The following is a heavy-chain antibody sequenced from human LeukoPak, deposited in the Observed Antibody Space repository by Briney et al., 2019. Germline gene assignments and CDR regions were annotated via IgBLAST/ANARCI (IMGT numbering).Heavy chain of an antibody. CDR1: GFTFSSYW. V-gene: IGHV3-7*01. J-gene: IGHJ4*01. D-gene: IGHD6-19*01. CDR3: ARRRAVAFDY. Sequence: GGSLRLSCAGYGFTFSSYWMSWVRQAPGKGLEWVANINQDGSEKYYVDSVKGRFTISRDNAKNSLYLQMNSLRVKDTAVYYCARRRAVAFDYWGHGTLVTASS. CDR2: INQDGSEK.